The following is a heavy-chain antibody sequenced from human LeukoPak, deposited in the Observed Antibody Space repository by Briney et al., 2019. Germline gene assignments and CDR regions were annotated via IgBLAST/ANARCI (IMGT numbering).Heavy chain of an antibody. V-gene: IGHV3-53*01. CDR2: IYSGGST. J-gene: IGHJ4*02. CDR1: GFTFGSYA. D-gene: IGHD3-16*02. CDR3: ASPAVWGELSLRY. Sequence: GGSLRLSCAASGFTFGSYAMTWVRQAPGRGLEWVSVIYSGGSTYYADSVKGRFTISRDNSKNTVYLQMNSLRAEDTAVYYCASPAVWGELSLRYWGQGTLVTVSS.